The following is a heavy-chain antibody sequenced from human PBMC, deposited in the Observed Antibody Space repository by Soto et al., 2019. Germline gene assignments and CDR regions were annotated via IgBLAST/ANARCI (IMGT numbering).Heavy chain of an antibody. J-gene: IGHJ6*02. CDR2: IWYDGSNK. CDR3: AREMGSEAFGMDV. D-gene: IGHD3-10*01. V-gene: IGHV3-33*01. CDR1: GFTFSSYG. Sequence: QVQLVESGGGVVQPGRSLRLSCAASGFTFSSYGMHWVRQAPGKGLEWVAVIWYDGSNKYYADSVKGRFTISRDNSKNTLYLQMNSLRAEDTAVYYCAREMGSEAFGMDVWGQGTTVTVSS.